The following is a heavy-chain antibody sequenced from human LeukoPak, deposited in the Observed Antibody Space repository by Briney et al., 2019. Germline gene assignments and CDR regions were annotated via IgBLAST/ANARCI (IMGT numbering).Heavy chain of an antibody. J-gene: IGHJ3*02. Sequence: PGGSLRLSCTTSGFNFRAYWMGWVRQAPGKGLEWVSGISWNSGSIGYADSVKGRFTISRDNAKNSLYLQMNSLRAEDTALYYCAKDYYDSSGIDAFDIWGQGTMVTVSS. D-gene: IGHD3-22*01. CDR1: GFNFRAYW. CDR3: AKDYYDSSGIDAFDI. V-gene: IGHV3-9*01. CDR2: ISWNSGSI.